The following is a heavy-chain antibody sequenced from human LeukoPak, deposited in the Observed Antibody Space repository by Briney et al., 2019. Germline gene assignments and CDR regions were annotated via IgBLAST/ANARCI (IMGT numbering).Heavy chain of an antibody. D-gene: IGHD2-15*01. CDR1: GFTVCSDY. V-gene: IGHV3-53*04. CDR2: IYSGGST. Sequence: PGGSLRLSCAASGFTVCSDYISWVRQAPGKGLEWVSVIYSGGSTYYADSVKGRFTISRHNSKNTLYLQMNSLRAEDTAVYYCVWWGYCSGGSCRYGMDVWGQGTTVTVSS. CDR3: VWWGYCSGGSCRYGMDV. J-gene: IGHJ6*02.